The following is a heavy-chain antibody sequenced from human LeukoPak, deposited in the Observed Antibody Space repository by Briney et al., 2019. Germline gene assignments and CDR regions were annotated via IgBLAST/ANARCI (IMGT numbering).Heavy chain of an antibody. D-gene: IGHD2-15*01. J-gene: IGHJ5*02. CDR1: GGSISSGSYY. CDR3: ARDRAATRTNWFDP. V-gene: IGHV4-61*02. CDR2: IYTSGST. Sequence: PSQTLSLTCTASGGSISSGSYYWSWIRQPAGKGLEWIGRIYTSGSTNYNPSLKSRVTISVDTSKNQFSLKLSSVTAADTAVYYCARDRAATRTNWFDPWGQGTLVTVSS.